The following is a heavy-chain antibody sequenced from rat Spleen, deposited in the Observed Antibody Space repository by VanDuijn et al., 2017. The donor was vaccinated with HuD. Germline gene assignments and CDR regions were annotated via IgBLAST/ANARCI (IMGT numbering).Heavy chain of an antibody. J-gene: IGHJ2*01. Sequence: QVQLKESGPGLVQPSETLSLTCTVSGFSLTSYNVHWVRQPPGKGLEWMGVMWSGGSTDYNSALKSRLSISRDTSKNQVFLKMNSLQSEDTTTYYCARETAYYFDYWGQGVMVTVSS. CDR1: GFSLTSYN. CDR3: ARETAYYFDY. CDR2: MWSGGST. V-gene: IGHV2-45*01.